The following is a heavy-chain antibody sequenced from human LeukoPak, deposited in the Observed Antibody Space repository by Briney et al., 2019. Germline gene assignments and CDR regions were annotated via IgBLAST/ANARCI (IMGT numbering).Heavy chain of an antibody. CDR3: ARDYYGSGSYYSRFGY. V-gene: IGHV3-53*01. D-gene: IGHD3-10*01. J-gene: IGHJ4*02. Sequence: GSLRLSCAASGFTVSSNYMSWVRQAPGKGLEWVSVIYSGGSTYYADSVKGRFTISRDNSKNTLYLQMNSLRAEDTAVYYCARDYYGSGSYYSRFGYWGQGTLVTVSS. CDR2: IYSGGST. CDR1: GFTVSSNY.